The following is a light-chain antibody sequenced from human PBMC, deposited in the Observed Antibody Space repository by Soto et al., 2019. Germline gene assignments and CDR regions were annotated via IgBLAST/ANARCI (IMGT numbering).Light chain of an antibody. Sequence: QSVLTQPPSVSGAPGQRVTISCTGSSSNIGAGYDVHWYQQLPGTAPKLLIYGNSNRPSGVPDRFSGSKSGTSASLAITGLQAEDEAAYYCQSYYSSLSGYVVFGGGTKLTVL. J-gene: IGLJ2*01. CDR2: GNS. CDR1: SSNIGAGYD. CDR3: QSYYSSLSGYVV. V-gene: IGLV1-40*01.